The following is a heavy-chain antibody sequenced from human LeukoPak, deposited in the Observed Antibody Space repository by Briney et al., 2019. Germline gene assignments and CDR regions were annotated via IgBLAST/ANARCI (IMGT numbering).Heavy chain of an antibody. Sequence: GGSLRLSCAASGFTFSSYEMNWVRRAPGKGLEWVSYISSSGSTIYYADSVKGRFTISIDNAKNSLYLQMNSLRAEDTAVCYCAELGIAMIGGVWGKGTTVTISS. D-gene: IGHD3-10*02. CDR2: ISSSGSTI. V-gene: IGHV3-48*03. J-gene: IGHJ6*04. CDR1: GFTFSSYE. CDR3: AELGIAMIGGV.